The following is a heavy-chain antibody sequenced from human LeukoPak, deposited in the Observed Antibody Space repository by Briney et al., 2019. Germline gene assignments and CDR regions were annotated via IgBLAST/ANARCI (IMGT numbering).Heavy chain of an antibody. CDR2: IIPILGIA. V-gene: IGHV1-69*04. Sequence: GSSVKVSCKASGGTFISYVISWVRQAPGQGLDWMGRIIPILGIANYAQKFQGRVTVTADKSTSTAYMELSSLRSEDTAVYYCASPPADYYDSRDYFDYWGQGTLVTVSS. CDR1: GGTFISYV. CDR3: ASPPADYYDSRDYFDY. D-gene: IGHD3-22*01. J-gene: IGHJ4*02.